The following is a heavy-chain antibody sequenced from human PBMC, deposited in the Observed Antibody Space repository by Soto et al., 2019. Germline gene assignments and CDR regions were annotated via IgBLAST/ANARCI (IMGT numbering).Heavy chain of an antibody. CDR1: GYTFTNYG. Sequence: QVPLLQSGAEVKKPGASVKVSCKASGYTFTNYGITWVRQAPGQGLEWMGWISAYNGDTHYTQRLQGRVTMTTDTSTSTANMELRGLRSDDTAAYYCARVRQLVGYCYYYMDVWGKGTTVTVSS. CDR3: ARVRQLVGYCYYYMDV. CDR2: ISAYNGDT. V-gene: IGHV1-18*01. D-gene: IGHD6-6*01. J-gene: IGHJ6*03.